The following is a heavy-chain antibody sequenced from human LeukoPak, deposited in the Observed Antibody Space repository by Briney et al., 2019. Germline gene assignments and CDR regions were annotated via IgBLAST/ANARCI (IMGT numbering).Heavy chain of an antibody. D-gene: IGHD3-10*01. V-gene: IGHV1-69*13. Sequence: GASVKVSCKASGGTFSSYAISWVRQAPGQGLEWMGGIIPIFGTANYAQKFQGRVTITADESTSTAYMELSSLRSEDTAVYYCARLLGGAEPFFDYWGQGTLVTVSS. CDR3: ARLLGGAEPFFDY. CDR2: IIPIFGTA. CDR1: GGTFSSYA. J-gene: IGHJ4*02.